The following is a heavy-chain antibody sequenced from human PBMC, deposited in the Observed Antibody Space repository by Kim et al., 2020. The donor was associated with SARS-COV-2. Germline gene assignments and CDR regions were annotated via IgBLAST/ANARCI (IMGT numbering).Heavy chain of an antibody. Sequence: SYTLSLTFTFSFGSISSSNYYWGWIRQPPGKGLEWIGSIYYSGSTYYNPSLKSRVTISVDTSKNQFSLKLSSVTAADTAVYYCARHIGDRYFDLSLNWFDPCGQGTLLTVSS. CDR3: ARHIGDRYFDLSLNWFDP. CDR2: IYYSGST. V-gene: IGHV4-39*01. CDR1: FGSISSSNYY. J-gene: IGHJ5*02. D-gene: IGHD3-9*01.